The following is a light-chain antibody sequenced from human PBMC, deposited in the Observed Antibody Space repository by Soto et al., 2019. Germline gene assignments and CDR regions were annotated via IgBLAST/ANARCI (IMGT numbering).Light chain of an antibody. V-gene: IGKV3-11*01. CDR1: QSLSSY. J-gene: IGKJ4*01. Sequence: EIVLTQSPATLSLSPGESATLSCRASQSLSSYLAWYQQRLGQAPRLLIYDASNRATGIPARFSGSGSGTDFTLTISSLEPEDFAVYYCQQNSNWPLTFGGGTKVEIK. CDR2: DAS. CDR3: QQNSNWPLT.